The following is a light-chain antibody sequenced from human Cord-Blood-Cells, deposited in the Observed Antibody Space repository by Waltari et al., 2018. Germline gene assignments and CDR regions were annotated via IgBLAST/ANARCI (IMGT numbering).Light chain of an antibody. CDR3: QQYNNWPPIT. Sequence: EIVMTQSPATLSVSPGERDTLSCRASQSVSSNSAWYQQKPGQAPRLLIYGASTSATGIPARFSGSGSGTEVTLTISSLQSEDFAVDYCQQYNNWPPITFGGGTKVEIK. CDR1: QSVSSN. V-gene: IGKV3D-15*01. J-gene: IGKJ4*01. CDR2: GAS.